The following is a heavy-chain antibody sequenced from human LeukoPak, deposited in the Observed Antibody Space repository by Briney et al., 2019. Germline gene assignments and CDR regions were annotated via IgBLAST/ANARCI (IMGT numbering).Heavy chain of an antibody. V-gene: IGHV3-21*01. D-gene: IGHD3-10*01. CDR1: GFTFSTYS. J-gene: IGHJ6*03. CDR3: ARVTVLLWFGETSDYYYMDV. Sequence: PGGSLRLSCAASGFTFSTYSMNWVRRAPGKGLEWVSSISSSSSYMYYAHSVKGRFTISRDNAKNSLYLQMNSLRAEDTAVYYCARVTVLLWFGETSDYYYMDVWGKGTTVTVSS. CDR2: ISSSSSYM.